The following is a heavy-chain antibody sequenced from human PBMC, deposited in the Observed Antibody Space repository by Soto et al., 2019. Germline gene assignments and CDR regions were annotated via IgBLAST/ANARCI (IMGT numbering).Heavy chain of an antibody. J-gene: IGHJ5*02. CDR3: ASVGGAIPHLNWFDT. CDR1: GYPFSSYS. CDR2: IGGSGGYR. D-gene: IGHD3-3*01. Sequence: PGGSLRLSCAASGYPFSSYSMNWVRQATGKGLEWVSSIGGSGGYRYDADSVKGRFTISRDNTKNSLYLQMSSLSAFATALYYCASVGGAIPHLNWFDTWGQGTLVTVSS. V-gene: IGHV3-21*01.